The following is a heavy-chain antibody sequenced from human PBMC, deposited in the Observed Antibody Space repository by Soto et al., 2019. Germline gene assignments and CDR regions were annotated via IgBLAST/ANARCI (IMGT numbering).Heavy chain of an antibody. CDR2: IYPRDSDT. CDR1: GYNFDTYW. CDR3: ARPPGGGDSYSSYSGREA. Sequence: ESLKISCKGSGYNFDTYWIGWVRQMPGKGLEWMGVIYPRDSDTRYNPSFEGQVIMSADKSINTAYLQWSSLKASDTAMYYWARPPGGGDSYSSYSGREAGGKGTRAT. D-gene: IGHD2-21*02. J-gene: IGHJ3*01. V-gene: IGHV5-51*01.